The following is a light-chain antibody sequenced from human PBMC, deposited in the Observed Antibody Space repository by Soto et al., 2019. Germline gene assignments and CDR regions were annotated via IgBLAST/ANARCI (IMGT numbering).Light chain of an antibody. J-gene: IGKJ1*01. V-gene: IGKV3-11*01. CDR3: QQRSNWPRS. Sequence: EIVLTQSPATLSLSPGERATLSCRASQSVSSDLAWYQQKPGQAPRLLIYDASNRATGIPARFSGSGSGTDFTLTISSLEPEDFAVNYCQQRSNWPRSFGQGTKVEI. CDR1: QSVSSD. CDR2: DAS.